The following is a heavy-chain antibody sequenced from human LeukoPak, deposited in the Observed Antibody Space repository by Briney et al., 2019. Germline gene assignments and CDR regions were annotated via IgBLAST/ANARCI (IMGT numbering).Heavy chain of an antibody. J-gene: IGHJ4*02. CDR3: ARLGGYSDMSADS. D-gene: IGHD3-22*01. Sequence: GESLKISCQGSGYTFTTYWIAWVRQMPGKGLEWMGIIYPRDSDARYSPSFRGQVTISVDRSITTVYLQWGSLKASDTAFYYCARLGGYSDMSADSWGQGTLVTVSS. V-gene: IGHV5-51*01. CDR1: GYTFTTYW. CDR2: IYPRDSDA.